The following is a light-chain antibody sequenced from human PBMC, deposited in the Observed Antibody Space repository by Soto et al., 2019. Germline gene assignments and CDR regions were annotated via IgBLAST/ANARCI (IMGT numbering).Light chain of an antibody. CDR1: SSKIGSNY. V-gene: IGLV1-47*01. CDR3: AAWDDSLSGAV. CDR2: TNN. J-gene: IGLJ7*01. Sequence: QSVLTQPPSASGTPGQRVTISCSGSSSKIGSNYVYWYQQIPGTAPKLLIYTNNQRPSGVPDRFSGSKSGTSASLAISGLRSEDEADYYCAAWDDSLSGAVFGGGTKLTVL.